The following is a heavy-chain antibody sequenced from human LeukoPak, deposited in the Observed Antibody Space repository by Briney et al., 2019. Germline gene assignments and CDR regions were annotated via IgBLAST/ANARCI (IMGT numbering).Heavy chain of an antibody. V-gene: IGHV3-23*01. D-gene: IGHD2-2*02. CDR1: GFTFSSYA. J-gene: IGHJ5*02. CDR3: AKDHSGCSSTSCYMWFDP. Sequence: GGSLRLSCAASGFTFSSYAMSWVRQAPGKGLEWVSAISGSGGSTYYADSVKGRFTIYRDNSKNTLYLQMNSLRAEDTAVYYCAKDHSGCSSTSCYMWFDPWGQGTLVTVSS. CDR2: ISGSGGST.